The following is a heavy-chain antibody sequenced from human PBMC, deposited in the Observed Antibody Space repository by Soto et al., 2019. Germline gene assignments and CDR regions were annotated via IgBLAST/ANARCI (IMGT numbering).Heavy chain of an antibody. J-gene: IGHJ2*01. Sequence: QVQLQESGPGLVKPSETLSLTCTVSGGSISSYYWSWIRQPPGKGLEWIGYIYYSGSTNYNPSLKSRVTISVDTSKNQCSLKLSSVTAADTAVYYCAHIAVAPYWYFDLWGRGTLVTVSS. V-gene: IGHV4-59*01. CDR1: GGSISSYY. D-gene: IGHD6-19*01. CDR2: IYYSGST. CDR3: AHIAVAPYWYFDL.